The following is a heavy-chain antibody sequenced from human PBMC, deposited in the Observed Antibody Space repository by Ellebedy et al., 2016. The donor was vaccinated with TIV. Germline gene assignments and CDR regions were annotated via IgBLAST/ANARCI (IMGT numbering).Heavy chain of an antibody. D-gene: IGHD3-16*01. V-gene: IGHV3-48*04. Sequence: GESLKISCAASGFSLSSYTMNWVRQAPGKGLEWISYISRSGTTTSYADSVKGRFTMTRDNTQNSLYLQIDNLTAEDTAMYYCATATGEVNYFDYWGQGTLVTVSS. CDR3: ATATGEVNYFDY. CDR2: ISRSGTTT. J-gene: IGHJ4*02. CDR1: GFSLSSYT.